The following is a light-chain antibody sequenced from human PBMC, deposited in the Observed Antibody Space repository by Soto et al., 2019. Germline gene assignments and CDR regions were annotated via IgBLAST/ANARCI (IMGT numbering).Light chain of an antibody. Sequence: QSALTQPASVSGSPGQSITISCAGTSSDVGGYKYVSWYQQHPGKAPKLMIYEVSNRPSGVSNRFSGSQSGNTASLTISGLQAEDEADYYCNSYTSTYTGVFGTGTKVTVL. J-gene: IGLJ1*01. CDR3: NSYTSTYTGV. CDR2: EVS. V-gene: IGLV2-14*01. CDR1: SSDVGGYKY.